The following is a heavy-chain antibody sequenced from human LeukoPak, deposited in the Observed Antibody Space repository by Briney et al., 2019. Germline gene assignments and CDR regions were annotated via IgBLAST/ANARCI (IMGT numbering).Heavy chain of an antibody. CDR2: IASGGST. Sequence: SGGSLRLSCAASGFTVSSNYMSWVRQASGKGLHWVSVIASGGSTHYADSAKGRFTISRDNSKNTLYLQMNSLTAEDTGAYYCAREGDTSGYGMDVWGQGTTVTVSS. CDR1: GFTVSSNY. J-gene: IGHJ6*02. D-gene: IGHD2-21*02. V-gene: IGHV3-66*01. CDR3: AREGDTSGYGMDV.